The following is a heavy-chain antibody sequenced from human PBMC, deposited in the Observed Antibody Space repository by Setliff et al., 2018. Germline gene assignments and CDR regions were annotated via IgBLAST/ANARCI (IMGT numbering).Heavy chain of an antibody. CDR3: ARDGAYCSGGSCYSFDY. D-gene: IGHD2-15*01. V-gene: IGHV1-69*11. Sequence: ASVKVSCKASGGTFSNYAINWVRQAPGQGLEWMGRIIPVLGSADYAQKFQGRVTFTADESTSTAYMELSSLTSEDTAVFFCARDGAYCSGGSCYSFDYWGQGTPVTVSS. CDR2: IIPVLGSA. CDR1: GGTFSNYA. J-gene: IGHJ4*02.